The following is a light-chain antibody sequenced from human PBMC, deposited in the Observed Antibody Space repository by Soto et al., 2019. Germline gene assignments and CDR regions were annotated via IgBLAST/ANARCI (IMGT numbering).Light chain of an antibody. CDR2: GAS. J-gene: IGKJ5*01. CDR3: QQYNNWPSIT. V-gene: IGKV3-15*01. CDR1: QSVSSN. Sequence: TQSPATLSLSPGERATLSCRASQSVSSNLAWYQQKPGQAPRLLIYGASTRATGIPARFSGSGSGTEFTLTISSLQSEDFAVYYCQQYNNWPSITFGQGTRLEIK.